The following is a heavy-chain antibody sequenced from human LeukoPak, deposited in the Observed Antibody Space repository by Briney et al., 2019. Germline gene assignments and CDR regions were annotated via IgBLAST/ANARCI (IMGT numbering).Heavy chain of an antibody. J-gene: IGHJ6*04. V-gene: IGHV3-7*01. CDR1: GFTFSSYW. D-gene: IGHD3-10*02. CDR3: AELGITMIGGV. Sequence: PGGSLRLSCAASGFTFSSYWMSWVRQAPGKGLEWVANIKKDGSDKYYVDSVKGRFTISRDNAKTSLYLQMNSLRAEDTAVYYCAELGITMIGGVWGKGTTVTISS. CDR2: IKKDGSDK.